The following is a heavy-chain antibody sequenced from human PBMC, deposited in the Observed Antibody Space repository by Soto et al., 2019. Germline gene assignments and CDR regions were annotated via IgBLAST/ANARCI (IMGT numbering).Heavy chain of an antibody. D-gene: IGHD3-10*01. CDR3: ARGRRLYGSGSPLRH. CDR2: IKQDGSEK. J-gene: IGHJ1*01. Sequence: VQLVESGGGLVQPGGSLRLSCAASGFTVSSYWMTWFSQAPGKGLEWVANIKQDGSEKDYVDSVKGRFSISRDNAKNSLHLQMTSLRAEDTALYYCARGRRLYGSGSPLRHWGQGTLVTVSS. CDR1: GFTVSSYW. V-gene: IGHV3-7*01.